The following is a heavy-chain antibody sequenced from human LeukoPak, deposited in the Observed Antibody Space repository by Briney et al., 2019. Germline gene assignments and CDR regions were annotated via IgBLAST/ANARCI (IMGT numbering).Heavy chain of an antibody. D-gene: IGHD3-16*01. J-gene: IGHJ4*02. CDR2: IYTSGST. V-gene: IGHV4-61*02. CDR1: GGSISSSSYY. CDR3: ARSQFAAHYFDY. Sequence: PSETLSLTCTVSGGSISSSSYYWSWIRQPAGKGLEWIGRIYTSGSTNYNPSLKSRVTISVDTSKNQFSLKLSSVTAADTAVYYCARSQFAAHYFDYWGQGTLVTVSS.